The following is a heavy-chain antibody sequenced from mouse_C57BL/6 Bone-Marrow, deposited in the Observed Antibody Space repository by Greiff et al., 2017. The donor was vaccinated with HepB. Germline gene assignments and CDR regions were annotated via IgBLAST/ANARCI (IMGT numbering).Heavy chain of an antibody. Sequence: EVQRVESGGGLVKPGGSLKLSCAASGFTFSSYAMSWVRQTPEKRLEWVATISDGGSYTYYPDNVKGRFTISRDNAKNNLYLQMSHLKSEDTAMYYCARIYYGNYGFDYWGQGTTLTVSS. V-gene: IGHV5-4*01. CDR2: ISDGGSYT. D-gene: IGHD2-1*01. CDR3: ARIYYGNYGFDY. J-gene: IGHJ2*01. CDR1: GFTFSSYA.